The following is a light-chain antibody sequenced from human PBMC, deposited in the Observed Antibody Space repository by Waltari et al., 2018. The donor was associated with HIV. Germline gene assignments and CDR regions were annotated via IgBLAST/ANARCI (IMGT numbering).Light chain of an antibody. V-gene: IGLV2-18*01. CDR3: SLYTSTNTYV. CDR1: SSDVGSYNR. J-gene: IGLJ1*01. CDR2: DVS. Sequence: QSALTQPPSVSGSPGQSVTISCTGTSSDVGSYNRVSWYRQPPGAAPKLMTFDVSHRPSGVPDRFSGAKSGNTASLTISGLQAEDEATYYCSLYTSTNTYVFGTGTEVTVL.